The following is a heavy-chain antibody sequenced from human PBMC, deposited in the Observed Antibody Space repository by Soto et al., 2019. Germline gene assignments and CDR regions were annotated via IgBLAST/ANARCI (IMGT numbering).Heavy chain of an antibody. CDR2: ISWNSGSI. V-gene: IGHV3-9*01. D-gene: IGHD1-7*01. J-gene: IGHJ2*01. CDR3: AKGLITGTTGARWYFDL. Sequence: EVQLVESGGGLVQPGRSLRLSCAASGFTCDDYAMHWVRQAPGKGLEWVSGISWNSGSIGYADSVKGRFTISRDNAKNSLYLQMNSLRAEDTALYYCAKGLITGTTGARWYFDLWGRGTLVTVSS. CDR1: GFTCDDYA.